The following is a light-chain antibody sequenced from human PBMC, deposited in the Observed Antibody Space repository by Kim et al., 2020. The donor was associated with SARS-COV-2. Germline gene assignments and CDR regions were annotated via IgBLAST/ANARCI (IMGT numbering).Light chain of an antibody. CDR3: QQYSNYPLT. J-gene: IGKJ4*01. V-gene: IGKV1-5*03. CDR2: RAS. Sequence: DIQMTQSPSTLSASVGDRVTITCRASQSMGGRLAWFQLKPEKAPKLLIYRASTLESGVPSRFSGSGSGTEFTLTIFSLQPDDFATYCCQQYSNYPLTFGGGTKVDIK. CDR1: QSMGGR.